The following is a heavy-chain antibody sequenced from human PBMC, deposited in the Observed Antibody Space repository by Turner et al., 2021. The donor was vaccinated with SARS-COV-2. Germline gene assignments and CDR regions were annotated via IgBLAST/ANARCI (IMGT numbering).Heavy chain of an antibody. CDR3: ARAGRVDGFYGGLDY. CDR1: GGTFSSYD. V-gene: IGHV1-69*01. CDR2: FVPMMRSV. D-gene: IGHD2-8*02. J-gene: IGHJ4*02. Sequence: QVQLVQSGEEVKKPGSTVKVSCKASGGTFSSYDFSWVRQAPTQGLEWLGGFVPMMRSVKYAQKFHGRLTITADESTSTVHMELTNLRSEDTAVYFCARAGRVDGFYGGLDYWGRGTLVTVSS.